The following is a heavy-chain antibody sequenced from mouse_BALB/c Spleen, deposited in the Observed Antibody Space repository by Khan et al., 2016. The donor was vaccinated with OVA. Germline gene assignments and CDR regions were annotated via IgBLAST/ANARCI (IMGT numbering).Heavy chain of an antibody. J-gene: IGHJ1*01. CDR1: GYTFTSYD. D-gene: IGHD1-1*02. Sequence: QVQLQQSGAELVKPGASVRLSCKASGYTFTSYDINWVRQRPEQGLEWIGWIFPGDDSTKYNEKFKGKATLTTDKSSSTAYMQLSRLTSEDSAVYFCARHYDGGNLYWFFDVWGAGTTVTVS. V-gene: IGHV1S56*01. CDR3: ARHYDGGNLYWFFDV. CDR2: IFPGDDST.